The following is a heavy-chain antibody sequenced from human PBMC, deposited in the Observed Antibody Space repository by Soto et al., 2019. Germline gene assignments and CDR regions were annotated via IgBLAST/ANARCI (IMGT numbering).Heavy chain of an antibody. J-gene: IGHJ6*02. CDR3: ARIDCTGNNCKPYYHYGMDV. CDR1: GFTFYTYG. Sequence: SGGSLRLSCAASGFTFYTYGMHWVRQVPGKGLQWVAIIWYDGGTKYYADSVGGRFTVSRDNSKNTLYLQMNSLRDEDTAVYYCARIDCTGNNCKPYYHYGMDVWGQGTTVTVSS. D-gene: IGHD2-8*02. CDR2: IWYDGGTK. V-gene: IGHV3-33*01.